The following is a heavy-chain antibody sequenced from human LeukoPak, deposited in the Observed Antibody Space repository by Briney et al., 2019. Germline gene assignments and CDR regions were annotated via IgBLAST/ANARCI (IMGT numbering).Heavy chain of an antibody. V-gene: IGHV1-58*01. CDR3: AADLPPRYCSGGSCYNFPNNWFDP. J-gene: IGHJ5*02. D-gene: IGHD2-15*01. CDR1: GFTFTSSA. CDR2: IVVGSGNT. Sequence: SVKVSCKASGFTFTSSAVQWVRQARGPRHEWIGWIVVGSGNTNYAQKFQERVTITRDMSTSTAYMELSSLRSEDTAVYYCAADLPPRYCSGGSCYNFPNNWFDPWGQGTLVTVSS.